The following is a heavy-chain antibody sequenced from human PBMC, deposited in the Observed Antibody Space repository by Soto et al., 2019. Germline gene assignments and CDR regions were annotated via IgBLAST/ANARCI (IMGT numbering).Heavy chain of an antibody. CDR1: GFTFSSYG. CDR3: ARDVGCSGGSCYTPLSWYFDY. CDR2: IWYDGSNK. V-gene: IGHV3-33*01. D-gene: IGHD2-15*01. J-gene: IGHJ4*02. Sequence: QVQLVESGGGVVQPGRSLRLSCAASGFTFSSYGMHWVRQAPGKGLEWVAGIWYDGSNKYYADSVKGRFTISRDNSKNTLYLQMNSLRAEDTAVYYCARDVGCSGGSCYTPLSWYFDYWGQGTLVTVSS.